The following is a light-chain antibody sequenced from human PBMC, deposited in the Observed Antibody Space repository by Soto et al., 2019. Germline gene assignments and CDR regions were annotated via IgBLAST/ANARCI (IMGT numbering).Light chain of an antibody. CDR2: DVS. J-gene: IGLJ2*01. V-gene: IGLV2-14*03. Sequence: QSALTQPASVSGSPGQSITISCTGTSSDVGGYDHVSWYQQHPGKAPKLIIYDVSNRPSGVSSRFSGSKSGTTASLSISGLQAEAEADFSGCPYPGPYTPAFFGGGTKRPVL. CDR3: CPYPGPYTPAF. CDR1: SSDVGGYDH.